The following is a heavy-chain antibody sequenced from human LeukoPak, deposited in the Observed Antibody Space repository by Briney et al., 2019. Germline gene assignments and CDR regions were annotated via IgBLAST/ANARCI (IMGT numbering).Heavy chain of an antibody. D-gene: IGHD2-2*01. V-gene: IGHV1-2*02. CDR3: ARDLGWGYCSSTSCYALDAFDI. J-gene: IGHJ3*02. Sequence: ASVKVSCKASGYTFTGYYMHWVRQAPGQGLEWRGWINPNSDCTNYAQKFQGRVNMTRDTSISTAYMELSRLRSDDTAVYYCARDLGWGYCSSTSCYALDAFDIWGQGTMVTVSS. CDR2: INPNSDCT. CDR1: GYTFTGYY.